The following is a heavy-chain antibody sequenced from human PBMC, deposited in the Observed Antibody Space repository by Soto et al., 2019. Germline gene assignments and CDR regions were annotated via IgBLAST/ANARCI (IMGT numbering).Heavy chain of an antibody. CDR2: ISYDGSNK. CDR3: AKASIELNYYYYGMDV. J-gene: IGHJ6*02. CDR1: GFTFSSYG. V-gene: IGHV3-30*18. Sequence: GGSLRLSCAASGFTFSSYGMHWVRQAPGKGLEWVAVISYDGSNKYYADSVKGRFTISRDNSKNTLYLQMNSLRAEDTAVYYCAKASIELNYYYYGMDVWGQGTTVTVSS.